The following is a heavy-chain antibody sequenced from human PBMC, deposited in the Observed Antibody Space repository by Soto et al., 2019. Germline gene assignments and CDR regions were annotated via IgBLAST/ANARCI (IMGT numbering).Heavy chain of an antibody. V-gene: IGHV1-18*01. CDR1: GYTFTSYG. Sequence: QVQLVQSGAEVKKPGASVKVSCKASGYTFTSYGITWVRQAPGQGLEWMGWISAYNGNTNYAQKLQGRVTMTTDTPTSTAYMELRSMRSDDTAVYYCARAPIDFWSGRHDYWGQGTLVTVSS. CDR3: ARAPIDFWSGRHDY. J-gene: IGHJ4*02. CDR2: ISAYNGNT. D-gene: IGHD3-3*01.